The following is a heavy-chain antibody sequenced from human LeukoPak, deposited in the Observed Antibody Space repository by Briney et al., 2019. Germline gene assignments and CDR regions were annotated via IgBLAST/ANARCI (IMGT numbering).Heavy chain of an antibody. CDR1: GGPISSSSYY. CDR2: IYYSGST. J-gene: IGHJ3*02. Sequence: SETLSLTCTVSGGPISSSSYYWGWIRQPPGKGLEWIGSIYYSGSTYYNPSLKSRVTISVDKSKNQFSLKLSSVTAADTAVYYCARDPNSGWYRGRAFDIWGQGTMVTVSS. D-gene: IGHD6-19*01. V-gene: IGHV4-39*07. CDR3: ARDPNSGWYRGRAFDI.